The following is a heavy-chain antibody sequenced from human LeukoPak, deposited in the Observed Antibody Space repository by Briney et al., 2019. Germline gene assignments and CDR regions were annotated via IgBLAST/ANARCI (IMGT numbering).Heavy chain of an antibody. CDR2: IYYSGST. Sequence: SETLSLTCTVSGGSISSYYWSWIRQPPGKGLEWIGYIYYSGSTNYNPSLKSRVTISVDTSKNQFSLKLSSVTAADTAVYYCARDFRICYDSSGYYSDAFDIWGQGTMVTVSS. J-gene: IGHJ3*02. V-gene: IGHV4-59*01. CDR1: GGSISSYY. D-gene: IGHD3-22*01. CDR3: ARDFRICYDSSGYYSDAFDI.